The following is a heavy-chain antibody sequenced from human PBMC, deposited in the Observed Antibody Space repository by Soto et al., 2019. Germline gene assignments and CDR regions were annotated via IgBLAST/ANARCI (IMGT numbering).Heavy chain of an antibody. V-gene: IGHV4-4*02. D-gene: IGHD3-22*01. J-gene: IGHJ4*02. CDR3: ARVGAYDSSGYPFDY. CDR1: GGSISSSNW. Sequence: QVQLQESGPGLVKPSGTLSLTCAVSGGSISSSNWWSWVRQPPGKGLEWIGEIYHSGSTNYNPSLKSRVTISVDKSKIQLSLKLSSVTAADTAVYYCARVGAYDSSGYPFDYWGQGTLVTVS. CDR2: IYHSGST.